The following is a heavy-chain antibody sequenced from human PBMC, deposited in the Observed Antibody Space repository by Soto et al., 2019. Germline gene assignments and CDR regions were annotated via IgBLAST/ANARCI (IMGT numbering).Heavy chain of an antibody. CDR2: IYYSGST. Sequence: QVQLQESGPGLVKPSQTLSLTCTVSGGSISSGDYYWRWIRQPPGKGLEWIGYIYYSGSTYYNPSLKSRVTISVDTSKIQFSLKRSSVTAADTAVYYCARDSVDIVATTSRYYYGMDVWGQGTTVTVSS. V-gene: IGHV4-30-4*01. J-gene: IGHJ6*02. CDR3: ARDSVDIVATTSRYYYGMDV. D-gene: IGHD5-12*01. CDR1: GGSISSGDYY.